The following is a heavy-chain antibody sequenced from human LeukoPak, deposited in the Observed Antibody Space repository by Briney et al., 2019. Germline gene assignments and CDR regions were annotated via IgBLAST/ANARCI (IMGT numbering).Heavy chain of an antibody. D-gene: IGHD3-22*01. CDR1: GYTFTSYY. J-gene: IGHJ4*02. Sequence: ASVKVSCKASGYTFTSYYMHWVRQAPGQGLEWMGIINPSGGSTSYAQKFQGRVTMTRDTSTSTAYMELRSLRSDDTAVYYCARATYYYDSSGPENFDYWGQGTLVTVSS. V-gene: IGHV1-46*01. CDR3: ARATYYYDSSGPENFDY. CDR2: INPSGGST.